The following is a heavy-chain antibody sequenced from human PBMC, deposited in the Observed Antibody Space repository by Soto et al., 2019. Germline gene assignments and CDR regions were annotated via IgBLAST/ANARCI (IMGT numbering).Heavy chain of an antibody. CDR1: GETFNACY. CDR2: INPSNEIT. CDR3: RRGAWWDSRSGN. D-gene: IGHD6-19*01. J-gene: IGHJ1*01. Sequence: KLSCATSGETFNACYVHWARQAPGRGFQWLGWINPSNEITTFSEFFQGRITMTRDTSTNTVHMELNMLTSDDTSFYYCRRGAWWDSRSGNSGQGTHVSVPA. V-gene: IGHV1-2*02.